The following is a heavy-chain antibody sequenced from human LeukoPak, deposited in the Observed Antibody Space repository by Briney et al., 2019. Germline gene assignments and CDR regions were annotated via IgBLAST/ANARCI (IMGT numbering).Heavy chain of an antibody. Sequence: SETLSLTFTVSGGSISSYYWSWIRQPPGKGLEWIGYIYYSGSTNYNPSLKSRVTISVDTSKNQFSLKLSSVTAADTAVYYCARVGDSSSSPFDYWGQGTLVTVSS. CDR3: ARVGDSSSSPFDY. D-gene: IGHD6-6*01. V-gene: IGHV4-59*01. J-gene: IGHJ4*02. CDR1: GGSISSYY. CDR2: IYYSGST.